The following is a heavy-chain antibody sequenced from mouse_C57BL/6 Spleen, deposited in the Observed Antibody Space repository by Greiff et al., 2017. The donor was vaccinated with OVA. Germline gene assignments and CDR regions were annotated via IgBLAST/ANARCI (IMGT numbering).Heavy chain of an antibody. CDR2: ISSGGDYI. V-gene: IGHV5-9-1*02. J-gene: IGHJ3*01. D-gene: IGHD2-4*01. CDR1: GFTFSSYA. Sequence: EVQVVESGEGLVKPGGSLKLSCAASGFTFSSYAMSWVRQTPEKRLEWVAYISSGGDYIYYADTVKGRFTISRDNARNTLYLQMSSLKSEDTAMYYCTRAIYYDSLFAYWGQGTLVTVSA. CDR3: TRAIYYDSLFAY.